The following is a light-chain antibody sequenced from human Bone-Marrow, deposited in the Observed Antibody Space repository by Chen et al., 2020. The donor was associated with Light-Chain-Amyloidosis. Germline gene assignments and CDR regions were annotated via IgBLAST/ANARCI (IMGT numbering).Light chain of an antibody. CDR3: SSYTITNTLV. CDR2: EVT. J-gene: IGLJ1*01. Sequence: QSALTQPASVPGSPGQSITISCTGTSSDVGGDNHVSWYQPHPAKAPKLMIYEVTNRPSWVPDRFAGYKSDTPASLTISGLQTEDEADYFCSSYTITNTLVFASGTRVTVL. V-gene: IGLV2-14*01. CDR1: SSDVGGDNH.